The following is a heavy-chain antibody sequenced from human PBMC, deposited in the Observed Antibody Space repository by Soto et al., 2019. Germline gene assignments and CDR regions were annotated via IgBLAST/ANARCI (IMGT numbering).Heavy chain of an antibody. D-gene: IGHD2-15*01. CDR1: GGSFSGYY. CDR3: ARVVNAKGISHRFDP. Sequence: SETLSLTCAVYGGSFSGYYWSWIRQPPGKGLEWIGEINHSGSTNYNPSLKSRVTISVDTSKNQFSLKLSSVTAADTAVYYCARVVNAKGISHRFDPWGQGTLVTVSS. J-gene: IGHJ5*02. CDR2: INHSGST. V-gene: IGHV4-34*01.